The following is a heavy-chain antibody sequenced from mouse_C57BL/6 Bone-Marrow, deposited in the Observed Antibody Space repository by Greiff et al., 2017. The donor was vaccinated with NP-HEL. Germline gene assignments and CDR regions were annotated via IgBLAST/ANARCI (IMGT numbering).Heavy chain of an antibody. CDR2: INPYNGGT. CDR1: GYTFTDYY. D-gene: IGHD1-1*01. Sequence: VQLQQSGPVLVKPGASVKMSCKASGYTFTDYYMNWVKQSHGKSLEWIGVINPYNGGTSYNQKFKGKATLTVDKSSSTAYMELNSLTSEDSAVYYCARSPYYWFAYGGQGTLGTVSA. J-gene: IGHJ3*01. V-gene: IGHV1-19*01. CDR3: ARSPYYWFAY.